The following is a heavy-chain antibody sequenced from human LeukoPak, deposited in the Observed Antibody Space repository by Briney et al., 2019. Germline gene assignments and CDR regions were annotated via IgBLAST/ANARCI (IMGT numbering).Heavy chain of an antibody. CDR3: TRRGGYCSSTSCSY. V-gene: IGHV3-73*01. CDR2: IRSKANSYAT. D-gene: IGHD2-2*01. Sequence: PGGSLRLSCAASGFTFSGSAMHWDRQASGKGLEWVGRIRSKANSYATAYAASVKGRFTISRDDSKNTAYLQMNSLKTEDTAVYYCTRRGGYCSSTSCSYWGQGTLVTVSS. J-gene: IGHJ4*02. CDR1: GFTFSGSA.